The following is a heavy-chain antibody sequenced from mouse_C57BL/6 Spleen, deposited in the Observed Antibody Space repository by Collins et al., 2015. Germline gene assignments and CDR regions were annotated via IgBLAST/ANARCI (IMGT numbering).Heavy chain of an antibody. D-gene: IGHD2-4*01. CDR3: ASRGYDYDAWFAY. V-gene: IGHV1-26*01. CDR1: GYTFTDYY. CDR2: INPNNGGT. Sequence: EVQLHQSGPELVKPGASVKISCKASGYTFTDYYMNWVKQSHGKSLEWIGDINPNNGGTSYNQRFKGKATLTVDKSSSTAYMELRGLTSEDSAVYYCASRGYDYDAWFAYWGQGTLVTVSA. J-gene: IGHJ3*01.